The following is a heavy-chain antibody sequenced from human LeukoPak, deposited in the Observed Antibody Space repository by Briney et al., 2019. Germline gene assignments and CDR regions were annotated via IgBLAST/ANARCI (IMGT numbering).Heavy chain of an antibody. Sequence: ASVKVSCKVSGYTLTELSMHWVRQVPGKGLEWMGGFDPEDGETIYAQKFQGRVTMTRNTSISTAYMELSSLRSEDTAVYYCARVGSLNWFDPWGQGTLVTVSS. CDR3: ARVGSLNWFDP. CDR2: FDPEDGET. J-gene: IGHJ5*02. V-gene: IGHV1-24*01. CDR1: GYTLTELS. D-gene: IGHD1-26*01.